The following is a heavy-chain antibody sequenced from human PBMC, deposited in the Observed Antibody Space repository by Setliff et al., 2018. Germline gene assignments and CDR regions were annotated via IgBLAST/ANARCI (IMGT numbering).Heavy chain of an antibody. Sequence: ASVKVSCKASGYTFTSYGISWVRQAPGQGLEWMGWISAYNGNTNDAQKLQGRVTMTTDTSTSTAYMELRRLRSDDTAVYYCARVLFHCSSTSCYLDAFDIWGQGTMVTVSS. CDR2: ISAYNGNT. CDR3: ARVLFHCSSTSCYLDAFDI. D-gene: IGHD2-2*01. CDR1: GYTFTSYG. J-gene: IGHJ3*02. V-gene: IGHV1-18*01.